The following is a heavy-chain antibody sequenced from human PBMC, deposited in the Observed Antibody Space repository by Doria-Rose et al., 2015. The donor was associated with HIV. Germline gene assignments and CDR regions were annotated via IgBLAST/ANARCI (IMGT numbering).Heavy chain of an antibody. CDR1: GVSLSSPGMG. V-gene: IGHV2-26*01. CDR3: ARIKSSRWYHKYYFDF. CDR2: IFSDDER. Sequence: QVTLKESGPVLVKPTETLTLTCTVSGVSLSSPGMGVSWIRQPPGKALEWLANIFSDDERSYITSLKSRLTISRVTSKSQVVLTMTAMDPVDTATYYCARIKSSRWYHKYYFDFWGQGTLVIVSA. D-gene: IGHD6-13*01. J-gene: IGHJ4*02.